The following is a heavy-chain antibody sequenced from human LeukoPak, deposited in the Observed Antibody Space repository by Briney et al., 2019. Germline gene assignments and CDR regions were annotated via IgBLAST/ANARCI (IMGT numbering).Heavy chain of an antibody. CDR2: INAGNGNT. V-gene: IGHV1-3*01. D-gene: IGHD3-3*01. Sequence: ASVKVSCKASGYTFTSYAMHWVRQAPGQRLEWMGWINAGNGNTKYSQKFQGRVTITRDTSASTAYMELSRLRSDDTAVYYCARDPPYNYDLRAFDIWGQGTMVTVSS. CDR1: GYTFTSYA. J-gene: IGHJ3*02. CDR3: ARDPPYNYDLRAFDI.